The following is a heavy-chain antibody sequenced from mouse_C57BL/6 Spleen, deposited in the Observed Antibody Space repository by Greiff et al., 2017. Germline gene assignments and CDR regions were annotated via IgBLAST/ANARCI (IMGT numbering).Heavy chain of an antibody. CDR2: IDPSDSYP. V-gene: IGHV1-59*01. D-gene: IGHD1-1*01. J-gene: IGHJ4*01. CDR1: GYTFTSYW. CDR3: ARGDQITTVVATENAMDY. Sequence: QVQLQQPGAELVRPGTSVKLSCKASGYTFTSYWMHWVKQRPGQGLEWIGVIDPSDSYPNYNQKFKGKATLTVDTSSSTAYMQLSSLTSEDSAVYYCARGDQITTVVATENAMDYWGQGTSVTVSS.